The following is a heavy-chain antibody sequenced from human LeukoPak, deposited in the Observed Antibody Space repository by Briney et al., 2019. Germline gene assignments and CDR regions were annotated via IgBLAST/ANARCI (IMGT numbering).Heavy chain of an antibody. CDR2: INRNGGIT. J-gene: IGHJ4*02. V-gene: IGHV3-74*01. Sequence: GGSLRLSCVASGFSLSDYWVHWVRHAPGKGLEWVAHINRNGGITRYADSVKGRFTISRDNAENTMYLQMNSLRVGDTAVYYCARDYHDSNGYYSNAFDHWGQGSLLAVSS. CDR3: ARDYHDSNGYYSNAFDH. D-gene: IGHD3-22*01. CDR1: GFSLSDYW.